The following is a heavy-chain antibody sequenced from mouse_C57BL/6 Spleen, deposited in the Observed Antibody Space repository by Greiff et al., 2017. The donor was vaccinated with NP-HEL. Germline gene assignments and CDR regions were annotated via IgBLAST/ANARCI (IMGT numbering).Heavy chain of an antibody. CDR3: ARHYGSSLYLDV. D-gene: IGHD1-1*01. J-gene: IGHJ1*03. V-gene: IGHV1-81*01. Sequence: VQLQESGAELARPGASVKLSCKASGYTFTSYGISWVKQRTGQGLEWIGEIYPRSGNTYYNEKFKGKATLTADKSSSTAYMELRSLTSEDSAVYFCARHYGSSLYLDVWGTGTTVTVSS. CDR1: GYTFTSYG. CDR2: IYPRSGNT.